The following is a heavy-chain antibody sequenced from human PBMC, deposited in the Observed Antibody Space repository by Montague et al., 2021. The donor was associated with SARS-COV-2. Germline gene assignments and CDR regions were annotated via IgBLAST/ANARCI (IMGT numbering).Heavy chain of an antibody. V-gene: IGHV4-59*01. CDR1: GATISSDY. D-gene: IGHD3-22*01. Sequence: SETLSLTCTVSGATISSDYWSWIRQSPGKGLEWIGYMSYSGSATYNPSPESRVAISRDTSKNQLSLTLIPATAADTAIYYCARTSDPSNFDSTGYYGAFDVWGQGTTVIVSS. CDR2: MSYSGSA. J-gene: IGHJ3*01. CDR3: ARTSDPSNFDSTGYYGAFDV.